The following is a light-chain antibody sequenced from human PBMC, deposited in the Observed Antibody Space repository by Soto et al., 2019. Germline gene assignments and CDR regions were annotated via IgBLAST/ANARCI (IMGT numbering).Light chain of an antibody. V-gene: IGKV3-15*01. CDR3: QQYNKWPPGM. Sequence: EIVMTQSPATLSVSPGERATLSCRASQSVSSNLAWYQQKPGQAPRLLIYGASTRDTGIPARFSGNRSGTEFALTISSLQSEEFAVYYCQQYNKWPPGMFGQGTKVDIK. J-gene: IGKJ1*01. CDR1: QSVSSN. CDR2: GAS.